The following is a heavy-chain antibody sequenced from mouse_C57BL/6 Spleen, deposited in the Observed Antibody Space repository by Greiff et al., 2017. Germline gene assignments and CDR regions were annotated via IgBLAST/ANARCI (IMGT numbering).Heavy chain of an antibody. Sequence: EVKLVESEGGLVQPGSSMKLSCTASGFTFSDYYMAWVRQVPEKGLEWVANINYDGSSTYYLDSLKSRFIISRDNAKNILYLQMSSLKSEDTATYYCARQSYYGSSPYWYFDVWGTGTTVTVSS. J-gene: IGHJ1*03. V-gene: IGHV5-16*01. CDR1: GFTFSDYY. D-gene: IGHD1-1*01. CDR3: ARQSYYGSSPYWYFDV. CDR2: INYDGSST.